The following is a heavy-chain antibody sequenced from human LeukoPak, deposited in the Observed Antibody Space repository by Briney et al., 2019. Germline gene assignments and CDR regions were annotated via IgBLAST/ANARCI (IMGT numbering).Heavy chain of an antibody. CDR3: ARHFARYQWPYYFDY. V-gene: IGHV4-39*01. D-gene: IGHD6-19*01. CDR1: GGSISSSSYY. Sequence: PSETLSLTCTVSGGSISSSSYYWGWVRQPPGKGLEWIGSIYYSGSTYYTPSLKSRVTRSVDTPKNQFSLKLSSVTAADTAVYYCARHFARYQWPYYFDYWGQGTLVTVSS. CDR2: IYYSGST. J-gene: IGHJ4*02.